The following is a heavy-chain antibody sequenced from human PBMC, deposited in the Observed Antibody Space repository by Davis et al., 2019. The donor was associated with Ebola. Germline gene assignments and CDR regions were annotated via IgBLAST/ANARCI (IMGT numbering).Heavy chain of an antibody. CDR2: INSVESST. CDR1: GFTFSRIW. J-gene: IGHJ3*02. D-gene: IGHD5-12*01. Sequence: PGGSLRLSCAASGFTFSRIWIHWVRQAPWKGLVWVSRINSVESSTSYADSVKGRFTISRDNAKNTLYLQMNSLRAEDTAVYYCAKEGILVATPDAFDIWGQGTMVTVSS. V-gene: IGHV3-74*01. CDR3: AKEGILVATPDAFDI.